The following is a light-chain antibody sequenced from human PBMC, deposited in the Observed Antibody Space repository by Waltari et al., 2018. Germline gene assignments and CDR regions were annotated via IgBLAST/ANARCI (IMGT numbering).Light chain of an antibody. CDR2: DAS. CDR3: LQRVSRPPWT. V-gene: IGKV3-11*01. J-gene: IGKJ1*01. Sequence: ETVLTQSPATLSLSPGYRATLSRRASQTVYTYLAWYQQKPGQAPRLLIYDASNRASGVPARFSGSGSGTDFTLTISSLEPEDFAVYYCLQRVSRPPWTFGQGTKVEL. CDR1: QTVYTY.